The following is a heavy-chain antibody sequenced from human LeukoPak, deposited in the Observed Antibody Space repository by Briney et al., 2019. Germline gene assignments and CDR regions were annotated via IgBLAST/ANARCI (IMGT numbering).Heavy chain of an antibody. CDR2: INHSGST. V-gene: IGHV4-34*01. CDR1: GGSFSGYY. J-gene: IGHJ3*02. CDR3: ARGGSVVTMIVVVIPHAFDI. Sequence: SETLSLTCAVYGGSFSGYYWSWIRQPPGKGLEGIGEINHSGSTNYNPSLKSRVTISVDTSKNQFSLKLSSVTAADTAVYYCARGGSVVTMIVVVIPHAFDIWGQGTMVTVSS. D-gene: IGHD3-22*01.